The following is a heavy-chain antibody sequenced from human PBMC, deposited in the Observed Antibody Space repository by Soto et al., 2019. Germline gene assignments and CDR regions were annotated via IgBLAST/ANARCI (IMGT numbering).Heavy chain of an antibody. V-gene: IGHV1-3*01. J-gene: IGHJ6*04. CDR1: GYTFTSYA. CDR2: INAGNGNT. CDR3: VVLNNPVVGGPV. Sequence: QVQLVQSGAEVKKPGASVKVSCTASGYTFTSYAMHWVRQAPGQRLEWMGWINAGNGNTKYSQKFQGRVTITRDTSASTAYMELSSMRSEDTAVYYCVVLNNPVVGGPVWGKGTTVTVSS. D-gene: IGHD3-10*01.